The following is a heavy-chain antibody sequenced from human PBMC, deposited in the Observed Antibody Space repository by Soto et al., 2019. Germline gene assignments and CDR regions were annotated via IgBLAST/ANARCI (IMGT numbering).Heavy chain of an antibody. CDR1: GFTFTSSA. CDR2: IVVGSGNT. J-gene: IGHJ6*02. D-gene: IGHD5-18*01. Sequence: SVKVSCKASGFTFTSSAVQWVRQARGQRLEWIGWIVVGSGNTNYAQKFQERVTITRDMSTSTAYMELSSLRSEDTAVYYCAADGSPTAMVNFYYYYYGMDVWGQGTTVTVSS. CDR3: AADGSPTAMVNFYYYYYGMDV. V-gene: IGHV1-58*01.